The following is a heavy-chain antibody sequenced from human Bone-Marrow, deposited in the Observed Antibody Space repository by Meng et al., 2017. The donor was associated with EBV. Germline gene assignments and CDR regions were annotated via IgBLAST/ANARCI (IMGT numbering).Heavy chain of an antibody. CDR3: ARGRNIAVAGVYYFDY. CDR2: INYSGRT. Sequence: VQLHQSRSGLLKPSGTLSLTCAVYGGSFSCYYWSLIRQPPGKELQWIGEINYSGRTNYNPSLKSRVTISVDTSKNQFSLKLSSVTAADTAVYYCARGRNIAVAGVYYFDYWGQGTLVTVSS. J-gene: IGHJ4*02. CDR1: GGSFSCYY. V-gene: IGHV4-34*01. D-gene: IGHD6-19*01.